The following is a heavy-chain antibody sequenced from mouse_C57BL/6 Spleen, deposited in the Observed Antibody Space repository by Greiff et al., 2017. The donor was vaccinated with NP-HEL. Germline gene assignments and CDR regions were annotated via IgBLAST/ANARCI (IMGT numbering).Heavy chain of an antibody. V-gene: IGHV1-19*01. CDR3: ARERTYGPFDY. J-gene: IGHJ2*01. Sequence: EVQLQQSGPVLVKPGASVKMSCKASGYTFTDYYMNWVKQSHGKSLEWIGVINPYNGGTSYNQKFKGKATLTVDKSSSTAYMELNSLTSEDSAVYYCARERTYGPFDYWGQGTTLTVSS. D-gene: IGHD1-1*02. CDR1: GYTFTDYY. CDR2: INPYNGGT.